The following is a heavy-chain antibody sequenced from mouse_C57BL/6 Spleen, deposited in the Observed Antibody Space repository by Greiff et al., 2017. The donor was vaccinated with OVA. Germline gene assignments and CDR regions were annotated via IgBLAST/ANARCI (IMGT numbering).Heavy chain of an antibody. V-gene: IGHV1-82*01. CDR3: ARLYYGNHNAMDY. J-gene: IGHJ4*01. CDR1: GYAFSSSC. Sequence: VQLQQSGPELVKPGASVKISCKASGYAFSSSCMNWVQQRPGKGLEWIGRIYPGVGDTNYNGKFKGKATLTADKSSSTAYMQLSSLKAEDSAVYFCARLYYGNHNAMDYWGQGTSVTVSS. D-gene: IGHD2-1*01. CDR2: IYPGVGDT.